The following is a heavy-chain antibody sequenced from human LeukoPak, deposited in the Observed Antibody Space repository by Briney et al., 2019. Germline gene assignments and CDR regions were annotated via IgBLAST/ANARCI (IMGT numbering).Heavy chain of an antibody. CDR3: ARVAINSAMVDY. Sequence: PSETLSLTCTVSGDSISSSSYYWGWIRQPPGKGLEWTGSIYYSGSTYYNPSLKSRVTISVDTSKNQFSLKLSSVTAADTAVYYCARVAINSAMVDYWGQGTLVTVSS. CDR2: IYYSGST. D-gene: IGHD5-18*01. V-gene: IGHV4-39*01. J-gene: IGHJ4*02. CDR1: GDSISSSSYY.